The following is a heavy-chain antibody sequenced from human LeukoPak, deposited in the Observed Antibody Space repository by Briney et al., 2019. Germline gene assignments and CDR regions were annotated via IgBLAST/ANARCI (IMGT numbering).Heavy chain of an antibody. D-gene: IGHD7-27*01. J-gene: IGHJ4*02. CDR1: GFTFSTYA. CDR2: ISGSGGST. Sequence: PGGSLRLSCAASGFTFSTYAMSWVRQAPGKGLEWVSGISGSGGSTDYADSGKGRFTISRDNSQNTLYLQMSTLRGEDTAVYYCAKIPLESHWVDFDYWGQGTLVTVSS. CDR3: AKIPLESHWVDFDY. V-gene: IGHV3-23*01.